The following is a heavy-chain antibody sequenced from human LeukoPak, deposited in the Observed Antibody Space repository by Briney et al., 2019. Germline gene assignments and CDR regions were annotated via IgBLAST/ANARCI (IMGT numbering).Heavy chain of an antibody. Sequence: SETLSLTCTVSGGSISSNTYYWGWIRQPPGKGLEWIGSIYYSGATYYNPSLKGRVSISMDTSKNQFSLKLNSMTATDTAVYYCARLGTRSSLYYFDFWGQGTLVTVSS. J-gene: IGHJ4*02. CDR2: IYYSGAT. V-gene: IGHV4-39*01. D-gene: IGHD6-6*01. CDR1: GGSISSNTYY. CDR3: ARLGTRSSLYYFDF.